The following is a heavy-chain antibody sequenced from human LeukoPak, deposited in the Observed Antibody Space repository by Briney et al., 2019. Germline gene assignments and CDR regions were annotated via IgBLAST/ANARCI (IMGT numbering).Heavy chain of an antibody. V-gene: IGHV3-21*01. Sequence: PGGSLRLSCAGSGFGFSSHTMNWVRQAPGKGLEWVSSISSSSSYIYYADSVKGRFTISRDNAKDSLYLQMNSLRAEDTAVYYCAREGYDYWGQGTLVTVSS. J-gene: IGHJ4*02. D-gene: IGHD5-12*01. CDR3: AREGYDY. CDR1: GFGFSSHT. CDR2: ISSSSSYI.